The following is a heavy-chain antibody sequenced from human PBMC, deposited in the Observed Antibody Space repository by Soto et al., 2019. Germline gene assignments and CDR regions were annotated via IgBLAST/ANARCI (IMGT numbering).Heavy chain of an antibody. CDR1: GFTFSSYA. CDR2: ISYDGSNK. CDR3: ARATDDAFDI. D-gene: IGHD1-1*01. J-gene: IGHJ3*02. V-gene: IGHV3-30*04. Sequence: GGSLRLSCAASGFTFSSYAMHWVRQAPGKGLEWVAVISYDGSNKYYADSVKGRFTISRDNSKNTLYLQMNSLRAEDTAVYYCARATDDAFDIWGQGTMVTVSS.